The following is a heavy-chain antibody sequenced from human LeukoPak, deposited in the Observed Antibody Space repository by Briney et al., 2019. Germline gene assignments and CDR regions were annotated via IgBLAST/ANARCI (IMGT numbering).Heavy chain of an antibody. Sequence: GASVKVSCKVSGYTLTELSMHWVRQAPGQGLEWMGWISAYNGNTNYAQKLQGRVTMTTDTSTSTAYMELRSLRSDDTAVYYCARERDSSGYYSVGYWGQGTLVTVSS. CDR1: GYTLTELS. V-gene: IGHV1-18*01. J-gene: IGHJ4*02. D-gene: IGHD3-22*01. CDR3: ARERDSSGYYSVGY. CDR2: ISAYNGNT.